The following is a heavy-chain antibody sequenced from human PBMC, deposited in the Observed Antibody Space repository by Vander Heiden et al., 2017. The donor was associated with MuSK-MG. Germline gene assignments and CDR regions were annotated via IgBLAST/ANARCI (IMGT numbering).Heavy chain of an antibody. Sequence: QLQLQESGPGLVKPSETLSLTCTVSGGSISSSSYYWGWIRQPPGKGLEWIGSIYYSGSTYYNPSLKSRVTISVDTSKNQFSLKLSSVTAADTAVYYCARGVEYSSSWYWYFDLWGRGTLVTVSS. CDR1: GGSISSSSYY. CDR2: IYYSGST. CDR3: ARGVEYSSSWYWYFDL. V-gene: IGHV4-39*01. D-gene: IGHD6-13*01. J-gene: IGHJ2*01.